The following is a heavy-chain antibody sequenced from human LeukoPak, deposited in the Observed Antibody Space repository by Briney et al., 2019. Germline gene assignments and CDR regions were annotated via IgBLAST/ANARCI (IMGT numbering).Heavy chain of an antibody. J-gene: IGHJ4*02. CDR1: GYTFTDYY. V-gene: IGHV1-2*02. CDR2: INPNSDGT. D-gene: IGHD3-22*01. Sequence: ASVKVSCKASGYTFTDYYMHWVRQAPGQGLEWVGWINPNSDGTNYAQMFQGRVTMTRDTSISTAYMGLSGLTSDDTAVYFCARGPNYYASSGYHYFDYWGQGTLVTVSS. CDR3: ARGPNYYASSGYHYFDY.